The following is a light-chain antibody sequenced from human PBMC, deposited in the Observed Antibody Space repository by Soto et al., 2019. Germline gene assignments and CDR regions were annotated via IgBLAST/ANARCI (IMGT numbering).Light chain of an antibody. CDR3: HQYYSYSWT. CDR2: DVS. Sequence: DIQMTQSPSSLSASVGDRVTITCRASQSISTWLAWYQQKPGKAPKVLIYDVSSLERAVPSRFSGSGSGTEFTLTISSLQPDDFATYYCHQYYSYSWTFGPGTKVDIK. V-gene: IGKV1-5*01. J-gene: IGKJ1*01. CDR1: QSISTW.